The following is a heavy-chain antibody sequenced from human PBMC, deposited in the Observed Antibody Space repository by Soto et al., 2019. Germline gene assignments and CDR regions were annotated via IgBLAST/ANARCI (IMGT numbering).Heavy chain of an antibody. V-gene: IGHV1-69*13. J-gene: IGHJ6*02. D-gene: IGHD3-3*01. CDR1: GGTFSSYA. CDR2: IIPIFGTA. Sequence: SGKVSCKASGGTFSSYAISWVRQAPGQGLEWMGGIIPIFGTANYAQKFQGRVTITADESTSTAYMELSSLGSEDTAVYYCARVGYDFWSGPVGEYYYGMDVWGQGTTVTVSS. CDR3: ARVGYDFWSGPVGEYYYGMDV.